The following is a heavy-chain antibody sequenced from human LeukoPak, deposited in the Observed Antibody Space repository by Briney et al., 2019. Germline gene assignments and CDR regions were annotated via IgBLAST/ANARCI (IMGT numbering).Heavy chain of an antibody. J-gene: IGHJ4*02. CDR3: AKSTHRRGYFDY. CDR1: GGSISSYY. D-gene: IGHD2/OR15-2a*01. CDR2: IYYSGST. V-gene: IGHV4-59*01. Sequence: PSETLSLTCTVSGGSISSYYWSWIRQPPGKGLEWIGYIYYSGSTNYNPSLKSRVTISVDTSKNQFSLKLSSVTAADTAVYYCAKSTHRRGYFDYWGQGTLVTVSS.